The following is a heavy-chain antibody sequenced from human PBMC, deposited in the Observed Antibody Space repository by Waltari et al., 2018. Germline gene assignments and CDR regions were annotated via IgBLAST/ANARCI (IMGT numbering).Heavy chain of an antibody. CDR2: ITHNGWTT. CDR3: AREDSTGTADL. D-gene: IGHD6-13*01. J-gene: IGHJ5*02. V-gene: IGHV3-64*01. CDR1: GFTFSSYV. Sequence: EMQLVESGGGLVQPGGSLRLSCEASGFTFSSYVMHWVRQAPGKGLESVSAITHNGWTTFYTNFVRGRYTISRDNSKNTLFLQMGSLRVEDSAIYYCAREDSTGTADLWGQGTLVAVSS.